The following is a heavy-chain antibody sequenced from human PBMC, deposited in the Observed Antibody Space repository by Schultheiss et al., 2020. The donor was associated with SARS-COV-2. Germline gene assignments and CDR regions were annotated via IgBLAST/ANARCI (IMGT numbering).Heavy chain of an antibody. D-gene: IGHD3-3*01. CDR3: AKANVSLRFLEWLYSKTDYYYYGMDV. Sequence: GESLKISCAASGFTFSSYGMHWVRQAPGKGLEWVAVISYDGSNKYYADSVKGRFTISRDNSKNTLYLQMNSLRAEDTAVYYCAKANVSLRFLEWLYSKTDYYYYGMDVWGQGTTVTVSS. J-gene: IGHJ6*02. V-gene: IGHV3-30*18. CDR1: GFTFSSYG. CDR2: ISYDGSNK.